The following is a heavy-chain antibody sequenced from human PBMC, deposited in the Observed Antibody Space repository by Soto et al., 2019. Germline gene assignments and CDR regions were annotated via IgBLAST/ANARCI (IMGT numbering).Heavy chain of an antibody. CDR2: INPNSGGT. D-gene: IGHD5-18*01. CDR1: GYTFTGYY. Sequence: ASVKVSCKASGYTFTGYYMHWVRQAPGQGLEWMGWINPNSGGTNYAQKFQGWVTMTRDTSISTAYMELSRLRSDDTAVYYCARESGSGYSYTFDYWGQGTLVTVSS. V-gene: IGHV1-2*04. J-gene: IGHJ4*02. CDR3: ARESGSGYSYTFDY.